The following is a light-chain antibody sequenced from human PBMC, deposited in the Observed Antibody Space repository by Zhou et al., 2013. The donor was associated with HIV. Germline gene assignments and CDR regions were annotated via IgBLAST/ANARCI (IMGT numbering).Light chain of an antibody. J-gene: IGKJ4*01. CDR1: ETVGRS. CDR3: QQYKSFLLS. CDR2: ETS. Sequence: IQMTQSPSIVSASLGVRVTITCRANETVGRSLAWYQQKRGKAPTLVIYETSILDKGVPSRFAGSGSGTDFVLTITSLQPDDLGTYFCQQYKSFLLSFGGGTKVDIK. V-gene: IGKV1-5*03.